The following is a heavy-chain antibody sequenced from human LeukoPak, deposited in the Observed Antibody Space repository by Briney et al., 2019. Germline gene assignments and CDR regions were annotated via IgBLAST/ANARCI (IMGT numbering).Heavy chain of an antibody. CDR1: GGSISSSSYY. Sequence: SETLSLTCTVSGGSISSSSYYWGWIRQPPGKGLEWIGSIYYSGSTYYNPSLKSRVTISVDTSKNQFSLKLSSVTAADTAVYYCASGYYYDSSGYDSGQHWFDPWGQGTLVTVSS. CDR3: ASGYYYDSSGYDSGQHWFDP. D-gene: IGHD3-22*01. CDR2: IYYSGST. J-gene: IGHJ5*02. V-gene: IGHV4-39*01.